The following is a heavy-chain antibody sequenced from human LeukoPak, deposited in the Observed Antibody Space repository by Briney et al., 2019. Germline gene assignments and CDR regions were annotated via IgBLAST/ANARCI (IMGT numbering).Heavy chain of an antibody. CDR1: GGSISSGGYS. CDR3: ARDYGGDYFDC. CDR2: IYNSGST. Sequence: PLETLSLTCAVSGGSISSGGYSWSWIRQPPGKGLEWIGHIYNSGSTYYNPSLKSRVTISVDTSKKQFSLKLSSVTAADTAVYYCARDYGGDYFDCWGQGTLVTVSS. V-gene: IGHV4-30-2*05. D-gene: IGHD4-23*01. J-gene: IGHJ4*02.